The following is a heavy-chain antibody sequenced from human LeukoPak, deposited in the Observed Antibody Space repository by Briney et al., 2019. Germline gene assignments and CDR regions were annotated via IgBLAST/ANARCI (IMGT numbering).Heavy chain of an antibody. Sequence: GGSLRLSCGASGFTFDDYWMSWVRQAPGQGLEWVANINQDGSEKYYLDSAKGRFTISRDNARDSLHLQMNSLRAEDTAVYYCARDLAYSGYDYFDYWGQGTLVTVSS. CDR3: ARDLAYSGYDYFDY. J-gene: IGHJ4*02. CDR1: GFTFDDYW. D-gene: IGHD5-12*01. CDR2: INQDGSEK. V-gene: IGHV3-7*01.